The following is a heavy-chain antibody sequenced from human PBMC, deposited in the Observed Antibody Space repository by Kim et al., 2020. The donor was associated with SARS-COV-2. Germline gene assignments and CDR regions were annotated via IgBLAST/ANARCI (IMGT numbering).Heavy chain of an antibody. CDR2: ISSNGGST. J-gene: IGHJ6*02. D-gene: IGHD3-3*01. CDR1: GFTFSSYA. Sequence: GGSLRLSCAASGFTFSSYAMHWVRQAPGKGLEYVSAISSNGGSTYYANSVKGRFTISGDNSKNTLYLQMGSLRAEDMAVYYCARDSKDDFWSGYWPVADYYYGMDVWGQGTTVTVSS. V-gene: IGHV3-64*01. CDR3: ARDSKDDFWSGYWPVADYYYGMDV.